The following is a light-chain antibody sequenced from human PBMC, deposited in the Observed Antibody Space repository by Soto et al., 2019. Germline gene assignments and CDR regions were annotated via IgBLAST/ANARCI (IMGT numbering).Light chain of an antibody. CDR1: QGISSY. V-gene: IGKV1-9*01. J-gene: IGKJ1*01. CDR3: QQLNSYPWT. Sequence: IKLTQSPSSLSASVGDRVTITCRASQGISSYLAWYQQKPGKAPKLLIYAASTLQSGVPSRFSGSGSGTDFTLTISSLQPEDFATYYCQQLNSYPWTFGQGTMVDIK. CDR2: AAS.